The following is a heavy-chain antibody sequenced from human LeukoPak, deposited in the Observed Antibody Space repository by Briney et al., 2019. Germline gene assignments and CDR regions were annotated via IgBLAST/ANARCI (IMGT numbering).Heavy chain of an antibody. CDR1: GGTFSSYA. CDR2: IIPIFGTA. V-gene: IGHV1-69*13. D-gene: IGHD1-20*01. Sequence: ASVKVSCKASGGTFSSYAISWVRQAPGQGLEWMGGIIPIFGTANYAQKFQGRVTITADESTSTAYMELSSLRSEDTAVYYCASTPLTGTTELDYYYGMDVWGQGTTVTVS. CDR3: ASTPLTGTTELDYYYGMDV. J-gene: IGHJ6*02.